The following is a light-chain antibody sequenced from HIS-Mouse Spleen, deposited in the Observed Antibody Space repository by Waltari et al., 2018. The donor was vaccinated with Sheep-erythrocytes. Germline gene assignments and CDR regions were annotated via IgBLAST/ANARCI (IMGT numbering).Light chain of an antibody. CDR2: GNS. CDR1: SSNIGAGYD. V-gene: IGLV1-40*01. J-gene: IGLJ2*01. Sequence: QSVLTRPPSVSGAPGQRVTISCTGSSSNIGAGYDVHWYQQLPGTAPKPLIYGNSNRPSGVPDRFSGSKSGTSASLAITGLQAEDEADYYCCSYAGSSTLVFGGGTKLTVL. CDR3: CSYAGSSTLV.